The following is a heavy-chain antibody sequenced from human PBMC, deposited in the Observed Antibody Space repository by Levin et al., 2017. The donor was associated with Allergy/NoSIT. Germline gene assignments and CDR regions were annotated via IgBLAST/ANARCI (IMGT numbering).Heavy chain of an antibody. CDR1: GYTFTSYD. CDR2: MNLKSGYT. CDR3: ARANGDLDY. J-gene: IGHJ4*02. D-gene: IGHD2-21*02. V-gene: IGHV1-8*01. Sequence: GESLKISCMASGYTFTSYDINWVRQATGQGLEWMGWMNLKSGYTGSAQKFQGRVTMTRHTSISTAYMELSSLTSDDTAVYYCARANGDLDYWGQGTLVTVSS.